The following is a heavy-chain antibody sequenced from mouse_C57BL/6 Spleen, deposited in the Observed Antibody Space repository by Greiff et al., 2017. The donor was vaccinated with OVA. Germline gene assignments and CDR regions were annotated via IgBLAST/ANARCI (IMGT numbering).Heavy chain of an antibody. CDR2: IHPNSGST. CDR1: GYTFTSYW. CDR3: ATHYYGSIYWYFDV. V-gene: IGHV1-64*01. J-gene: IGHJ1*03. Sequence: VQLQQPGAELVKPGASVKLSCKASGYTFTSYWMHWVKQRPGQGLEWIGMIHPNSGSTNYNEKFKSKATLTVDKSSSTAYMQLSSLTSEDSAVYYCATHYYGSIYWYFDVWGTGTTVTVSS. D-gene: IGHD1-1*01.